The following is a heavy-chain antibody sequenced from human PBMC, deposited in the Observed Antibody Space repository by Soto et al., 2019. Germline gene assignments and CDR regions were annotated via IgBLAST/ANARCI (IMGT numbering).Heavy chain of an antibody. CDR1: GGSFGTST. Sequence: QVQLVQSGAEVKKPGSSVKVSCKASGGSFGTSTISWVRQAPGQGLEWMGGIIPMFRTVNYAQKFQGRVTITAEESTSIAYMELNSLRSEDTAVFYCTSFEEQWVIGGAYFDSWGQGTLVTVSS. J-gene: IGHJ4*02. CDR2: IIPMFRTV. V-gene: IGHV1-69*01. D-gene: IGHD2-21*01. CDR3: TSFEEQWVIGGAYFDS.